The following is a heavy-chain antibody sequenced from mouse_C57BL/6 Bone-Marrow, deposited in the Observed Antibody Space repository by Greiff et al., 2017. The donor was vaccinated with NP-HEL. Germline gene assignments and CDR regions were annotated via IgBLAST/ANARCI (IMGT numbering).Heavy chain of an antibody. CDR2: IDPENGDT. CDR1: GFNIKDDY. J-gene: IGHJ4*01. D-gene: IGHD1-1*01. CDR3: TTLLLGDAMDY. Sequence: VQLQQSGAELVRPGASVKLSCTASGFNIKDDYMHWVKQRPEQGLEWIGWIDPENGDTEYASKFQGKATITADTSSNTAYLQLSSLTSEDTAVYYCTTLLLGDAMDYWGQGTSVTVSS. V-gene: IGHV14-4*01.